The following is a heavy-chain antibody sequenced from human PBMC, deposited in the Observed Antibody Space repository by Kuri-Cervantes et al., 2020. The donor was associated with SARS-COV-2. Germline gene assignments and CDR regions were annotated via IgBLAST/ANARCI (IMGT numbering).Heavy chain of an antibody. CDR3: TTDLPNPTYPRYYYYYYGMDV. CDR1: GFTFSNAW. J-gene: IGHJ6*02. V-gene: IGHV3-15*01. Sequence: GGSLRLSCAASGFTFSNAWMSWVRQAPGKGLEWVGRIKSKTDGGTTDYAAPVKGRFTISRDDSKNTLYLQMNSLKTEGTAVYYCTTDLPNPTYPRYYYYYYGMDVWGQGTTVTVSS. CDR2: IKSKTDGGTT. D-gene: IGHD2-2*02.